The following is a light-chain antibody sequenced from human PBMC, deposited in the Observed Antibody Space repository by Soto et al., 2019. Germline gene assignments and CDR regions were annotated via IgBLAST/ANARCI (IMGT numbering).Light chain of an antibody. Sequence: QSVLAQPASVSGSRGQSITISCTGTSSDVGRYNYVSWFQQHPGKVPKLIIYDVSNWPSGVSDRFSGSKSGNTASLTISGLQPEDEADYYCSSFTSSSTFVFGTRTKVTVL. CDR2: DVS. CDR1: SSDVGRYNY. J-gene: IGLJ1*01. V-gene: IGLV2-14*03. CDR3: SSFTSSSTFV.